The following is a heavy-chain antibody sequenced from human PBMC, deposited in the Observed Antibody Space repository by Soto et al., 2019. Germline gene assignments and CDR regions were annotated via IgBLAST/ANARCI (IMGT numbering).Heavy chain of an antibody. Sequence: QGQLQQSGPGLVKPSQTLSLTCAISGDSVSSDITSWNWIRQSPSRGLEWLGRTYYRSKWFHDYAAYVKSRININPATSKNPITLELNSMTHEDTSVYYCASVDALDECGHGTVVTASS. J-gene: IGHJ3*01. CDR1: GDSVSSDITS. CDR2: TYYRSKWFH. CDR3: ASVDALDE. V-gene: IGHV6-1*01.